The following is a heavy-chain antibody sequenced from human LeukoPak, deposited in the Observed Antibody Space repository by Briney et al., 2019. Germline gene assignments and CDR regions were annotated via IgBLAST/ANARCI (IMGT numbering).Heavy chain of an antibody. D-gene: IGHD6-19*01. CDR1: GGSISSYF. CDR2: IYYRGST. CDR3: ARDWGSSGGLGVGY. V-gene: IGHV4-59*01. Sequence: PSETLSLTCTGSGGSISSYFWSWIRQPPGKGLEWIGYIYYRGSTNYNPSLKSRVTISVDTSKNHFSLNLSSVTAADTAVYYCARDWGSSGGLGVGYWGQGALVTVSS. J-gene: IGHJ4*02.